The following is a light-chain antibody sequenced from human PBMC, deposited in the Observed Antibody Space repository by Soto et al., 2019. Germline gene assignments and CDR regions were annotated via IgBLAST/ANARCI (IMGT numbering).Light chain of an antibody. CDR3: QQSSRSPVT. J-gene: IGKJ5*01. CDR1: QSVTICY. V-gene: IGKV3-20*01. Sequence: VLTQPPATLSLSPGERATLSCRASQSVTICYLAWFQQKPGQAPRLLIDGARTRATGVPDRVSGSGSGTDFTLTISRLEPEDFAVYYCQQSSRSPVTFGQGTRLEIK. CDR2: GAR.